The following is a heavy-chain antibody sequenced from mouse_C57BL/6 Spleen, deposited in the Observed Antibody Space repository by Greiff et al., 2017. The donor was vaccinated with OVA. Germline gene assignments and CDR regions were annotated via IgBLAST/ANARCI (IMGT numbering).Heavy chain of an antibody. D-gene: IGHD2-1*01. CDR1: GFTFSSYG. CDR3: AGGFMVTTRRNYAMDY. CDR2: ISSGGSYT. J-gene: IGHJ4*01. V-gene: IGHV5-6*01. Sequence: EVMLVESGGDLVKPGGSLKLSCAASGFTFSSYGMSWVRQTPDKRLEWVATISSGGSYTYYPDSVKGRFTISRDNAKKTLYLQMSSLKSEDTAMYYCAGGFMVTTRRNYAMDYWGQGTSVTVSS.